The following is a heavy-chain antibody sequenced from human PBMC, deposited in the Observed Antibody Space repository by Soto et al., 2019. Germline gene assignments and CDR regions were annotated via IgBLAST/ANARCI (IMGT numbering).Heavy chain of an antibody. CDR2: ISYDGSNK. CDR1: GFTFSSYA. CDR3: ARSRGAFGESSLDY. Sequence: QVQLVESGGGVVQPGRSLRLSCAASGFTFSSYAMHWVRQAPGKGLEWVAVISYDGSNKYYADSVKGRFTISRDNSKNTLYLQMNSLRAEDTAVYYCARSRGAFGESSLDYWGQGTLVTVSS. V-gene: IGHV3-30-3*01. J-gene: IGHJ4*02. D-gene: IGHD3-10*01.